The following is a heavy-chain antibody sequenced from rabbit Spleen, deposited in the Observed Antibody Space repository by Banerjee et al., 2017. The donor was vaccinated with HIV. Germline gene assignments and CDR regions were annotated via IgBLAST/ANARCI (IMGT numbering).Heavy chain of an antibody. CDR1: RVSFSDND. D-gene: IGHD8-1*01. J-gene: IGHJ6*01. V-gene: IGHV1S47*01. CDR2: TDPVFGIT. CDR3: ARDGVGGSYFAL. Sequence: QEQLVESGGGLVKPEGSLTPICKASRVSFSDNDELCWVRQAPGKGLEWIGYTDPVFGITYYANWVNGRFSISRENAQNTVSLQMTSLTAADTATYFCARDGVGGSYFALWGPGTLVTVS.